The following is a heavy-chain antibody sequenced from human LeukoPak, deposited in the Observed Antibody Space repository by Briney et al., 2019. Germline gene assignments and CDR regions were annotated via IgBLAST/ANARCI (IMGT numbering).Heavy chain of an antibody. CDR3: ASSQWLASYYYYGMDV. D-gene: IGHD5-12*01. V-gene: IGHV4-4*07. CDR2: IYTSGST. J-gene: IGHJ6*02. Sequence: SETLSLTCAVSGGSISSYYWSWIRQPAGKGLEWIGRIYTSGSTNYNPSLKSRVTMSVDTSKNQFSLKLSSVAAADTAVYYCASSQWLASYYYYGMDVWGQGTTVTVSS. CDR1: GGSISSYY.